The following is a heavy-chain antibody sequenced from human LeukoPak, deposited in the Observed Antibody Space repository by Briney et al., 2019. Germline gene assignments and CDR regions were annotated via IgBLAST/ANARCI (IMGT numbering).Heavy chain of an antibody. J-gene: IGHJ4*02. CDR1: GYTFTSYG. V-gene: IGHV1-18*01. CDR2: ISAYNGNT. Sequence: ASVKVSCKASGYTFTSYGISWVRQAPGQGLEWMGCISAYNGNTNYAQKLQGRVTMTTDTSTSTAYMELRSLRSDDTAVYYCARDIFHWGDYGDSFDYWGQGTLVTVSS. CDR3: ARDIFHWGDYGDSFDY. D-gene: IGHD4-17*01.